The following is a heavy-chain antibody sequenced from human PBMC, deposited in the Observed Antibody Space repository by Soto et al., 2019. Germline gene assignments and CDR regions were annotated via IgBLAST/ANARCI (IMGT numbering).Heavy chain of an antibody. V-gene: IGHV1-18*01. J-gene: IGHJ5*02. CDR2: ISAYNGNT. CDR1: GYTFTSYG. D-gene: IGHD2-2*01. Sequence: QVQLVQSGAEVKKPGASVKVSCKASGYTFTSYGISWVRQAPGQGLEWMGWISAYNGNTNYAQKLQGRVTMTTDTSTSTAYMELRSLRSDDTAVYYCARDLDCSSTSCYRYNWFDPRGQGTLVTVSS. CDR3: ARDLDCSSTSCYRYNWFDP.